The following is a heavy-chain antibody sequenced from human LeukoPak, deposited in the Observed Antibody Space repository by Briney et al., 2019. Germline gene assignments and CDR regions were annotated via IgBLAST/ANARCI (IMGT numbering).Heavy chain of an antibody. D-gene: IGHD1-26*01. CDR1: GFTFSTYG. CDR2: ISGSGDSK. Sequence: GGSLRLSCAASGFTFSTYGMSWVRQAPGKGLEWVSGISGSGDSKYYADSVKGRFTISRDNSKNKLYLQMNSLRAEDTAIYYCAKDWDWELLIFDYWGQGTLVTVSS. CDR3: AKDWDWELLIFDY. V-gene: IGHV3-23*01. J-gene: IGHJ4*02.